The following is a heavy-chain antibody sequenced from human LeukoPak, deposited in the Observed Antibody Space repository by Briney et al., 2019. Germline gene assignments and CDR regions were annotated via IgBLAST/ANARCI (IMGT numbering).Heavy chain of an antibody. D-gene: IGHD2-2*01. V-gene: IGHV3-48*01. CDR3: ARDQIVVIHRYGMDV. J-gene: IGHJ6*02. CDR1: GFTFSSYS. Sequence: PGGSLRLSCAASGFTFSSYSMNWVRQAPGKGLEWVSYISSSSSTIYYADSVKGRFTISGDDAKNSLYLQMNSLRAEDTAVYYCARDQIVVIHRYGMDVWGQGTTVTVSS. CDR2: ISSSSSTI.